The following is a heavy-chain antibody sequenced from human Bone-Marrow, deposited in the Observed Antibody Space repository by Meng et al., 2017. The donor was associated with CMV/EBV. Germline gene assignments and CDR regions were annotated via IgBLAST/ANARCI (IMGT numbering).Heavy chain of an antibody. Sequence: ETLSLTCAAAGFTFSESAIHWVRQASGKGLEWVGRMRSKANNYAIAYAASLKGRFTISRDESKNTVYLQMNGMETEDTAVYYCARARPRGAAANFDNWGQGTLVTVSS. J-gene: IGHJ4*02. CDR3: ARARPRGAAANFDN. CDR1: GFTFSESA. CDR2: MRSKANNYAI. D-gene: IGHD6-13*01. V-gene: IGHV3-73*01.